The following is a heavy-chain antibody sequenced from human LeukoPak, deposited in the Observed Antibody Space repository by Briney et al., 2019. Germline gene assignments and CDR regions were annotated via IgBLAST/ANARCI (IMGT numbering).Heavy chain of an antibody. CDR1: GFAVSSNH. J-gene: IGHJ3*02. V-gene: IGHV3-48*01. CDR3: ARDKVFNWNYVAFDI. D-gene: IGHD1-7*01. CDR2: ISSSSSTI. Sequence: PGGSLRLSCAASGFAVSSNHMNWVRQAPGKGLEWVSYISSSSSTIYYADSVKGRFTISRDNAQNSLYLQMNSLGAEDTAVYYCARDKVFNWNYVAFDIWGQGTMVTVSS.